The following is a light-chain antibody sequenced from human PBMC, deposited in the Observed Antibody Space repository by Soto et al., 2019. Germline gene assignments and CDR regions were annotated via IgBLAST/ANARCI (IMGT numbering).Light chain of an antibody. V-gene: IGKV4-1*01. J-gene: IGKJ1*01. CDR2: WAT. CDR1: QSVLYSSNNKNY. CDR3: QEYYTTRVT. Sequence: DIVLTQSPDSLAVSLGERATINCKSSQSVLYSSNNKNYLAWYQQKPGQPPKLLIYWATIRESGVPDRFSGSGSGTEFTLTIGSLQAEDAAVYYYQEYYTTRVTFGHGTTVEIK.